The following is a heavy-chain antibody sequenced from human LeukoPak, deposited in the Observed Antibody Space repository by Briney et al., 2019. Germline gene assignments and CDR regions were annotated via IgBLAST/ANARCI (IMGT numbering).Heavy chain of an antibody. CDR2: IYYSGST. CDR3: ARADCGYYFDY. V-gene: IGHV4-59*11. D-gene: IGHD2-21*02. Sequence: PSETLSLTCTVSGGSISSHYWSWIRQPPGKGLEWIGYIYYSGSTNYNPSLKSRVTISVDTSKNQFSLKLSSVTAADTAVYYCARADCGYYFDYWGQGTLVTVSS. CDR1: GGSISSHY. J-gene: IGHJ4*02.